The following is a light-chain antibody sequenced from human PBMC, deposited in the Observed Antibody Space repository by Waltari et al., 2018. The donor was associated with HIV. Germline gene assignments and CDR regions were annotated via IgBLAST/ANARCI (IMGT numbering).Light chain of an antibody. Sequence: NFMLTQPHSVSESPGKTVTISCTRSSGSIATNYVQWYQQRPGSAPTIGIYDDNQRPSGVPTRFSGSIDSSSNSASLTISGLKTEDEADYYCQSYDASNQWVFGGGTKLTVL. CDR2: DDN. CDR1: SGSIATNY. J-gene: IGLJ3*02. V-gene: IGLV6-57*03. CDR3: QSYDASNQWV.